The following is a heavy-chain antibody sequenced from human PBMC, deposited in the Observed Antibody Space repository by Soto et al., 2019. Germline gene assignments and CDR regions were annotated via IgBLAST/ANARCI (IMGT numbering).Heavy chain of an antibody. CDR1: GYTFTSYY. V-gene: IGHV1-46*01. CDR2: INPSGGST. CDR3: ARGTYGSGSYDISGYYYGMDV. D-gene: IGHD3-10*01. J-gene: IGHJ6*02. Sequence: ASVKVSCKASGYTFTSYYMHWVRQAPGQGLEWMGIINPSGGSTSYAQKFQGRVTMTRDTSTSTVYMELSSLRPEDTAVYYCARGTYGSGSYDISGYYYGMDVWGQGTTVTVSS.